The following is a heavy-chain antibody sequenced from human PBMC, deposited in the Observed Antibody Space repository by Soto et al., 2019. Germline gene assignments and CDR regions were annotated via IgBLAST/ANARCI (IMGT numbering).Heavy chain of an antibody. CDR1: GGSISSGGYY. CDR2: IYYSGST. Sequence: QVQLQESGPGLVKPSQTLSLTCTVSGGSISSGGYYWSWIRQHPGKGLEWIRYIYYSGSTYYNPSLKSRVTISVDTSKNQFSLKLSSVTAADTAVYYCAREVGMGGYSGYDQAALHFDYWGQGTLVTVSS. V-gene: IGHV4-31*03. CDR3: AREVGMGGYSGYDQAALHFDY. D-gene: IGHD5-12*01. J-gene: IGHJ4*02.